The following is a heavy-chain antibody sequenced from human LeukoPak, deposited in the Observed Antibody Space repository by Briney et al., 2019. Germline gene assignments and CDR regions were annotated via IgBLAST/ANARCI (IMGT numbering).Heavy chain of an antibody. J-gene: IGHJ2*01. CDR3: ARRYFDL. CDR2: IKQDGTEK. Sequence: PGGSLRLSCAASGLTFSSHWMHWVRHAPGKGLEWVANIKQDGTEKWYVDSVKGRFTISRDNAKNSLYLQMNSLRAEDTAVYYCARRYFDLWGRGTLVTVSS. CDR1: GLTFSSHW. V-gene: IGHV3-7*03.